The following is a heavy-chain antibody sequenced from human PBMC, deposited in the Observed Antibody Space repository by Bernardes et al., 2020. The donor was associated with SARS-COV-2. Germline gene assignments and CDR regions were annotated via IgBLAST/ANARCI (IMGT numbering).Heavy chain of an antibody. D-gene: IGHD1-1*01. CDR2: IYYTGTT. V-gene: IGHV4-39*01. CDR3: ARLSQQHLWALDS. J-gene: IGHJ4*02. CDR1: GGSVTNSAFY. Sequence: SETLSLTCTLSGGSVTNSAFYWGWVRQPPGKGLEYIGTIYYTGTTYYNPSLLSRLTMSVDTSANQFSLKLTSVTAADTAIYHCARLSQQHLWALDSWGRGTQVTVSS.